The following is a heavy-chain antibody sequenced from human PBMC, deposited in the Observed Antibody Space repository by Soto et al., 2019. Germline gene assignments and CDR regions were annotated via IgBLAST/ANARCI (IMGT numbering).Heavy chain of an antibody. D-gene: IGHD3-22*01. V-gene: IGHV1-69*12. Sequence: QVQLVQSGAEVKKPGSSVKVSCKASGGTFSSYAISWLRQAPGQGLEWMGGIIPIFGTANYAQKFQGRVTFTADESTSTAYMELSSLRSEDTAVYYCARARRNYYDSSGYYYYGMDVWGQGTTVTVSS. CDR3: ARARRNYYDSSGYYYYGMDV. J-gene: IGHJ6*02. CDR2: IIPIFGTA. CDR1: GGTFSSYA.